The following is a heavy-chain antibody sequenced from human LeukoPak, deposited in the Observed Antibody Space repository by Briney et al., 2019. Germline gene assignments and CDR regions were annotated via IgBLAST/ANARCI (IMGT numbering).Heavy chain of an antibody. Sequence: PSETLPLTCTVSGGSISSGDYYWSWIRQPPGKGLEWIGYIYYSGSTYYNPSLKSRVTISVDTSKNQFSLKLSSVTAADTAVYYCARDVGGGTDDYWGQGTLVTVSS. J-gene: IGHJ4*02. CDR1: GGSISSGDYY. D-gene: IGHD1-26*01. V-gene: IGHV4-30-4*08. CDR3: ARDVGGGTDDY. CDR2: IYYSGST.